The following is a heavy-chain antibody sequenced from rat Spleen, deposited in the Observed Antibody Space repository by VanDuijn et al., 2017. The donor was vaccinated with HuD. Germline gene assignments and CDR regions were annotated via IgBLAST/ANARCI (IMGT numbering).Heavy chain of an antibody. D-gene: IGHD1-11*01. CDR3: AGDRHSPEVIFA. J-gene: IGHJ4*01. CDR2: ISSGGST. Sequence: QVQLKESGPGLVQPSQTLSLTCTVSGFSLTSYHVSWVRQPPGKGLEWIAAISSGGSTYYNSVLKSRLSISRDTSKSQVFLKINRLQTEDTAIDFCAGDRHSPEVIFAWGQGASVTVSS. V-gene: IGHV2S12*01. CDR1: GFSLTSYH.